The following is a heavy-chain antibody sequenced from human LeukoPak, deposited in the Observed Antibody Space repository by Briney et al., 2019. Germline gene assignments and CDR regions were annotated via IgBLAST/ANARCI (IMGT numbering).Heavy chain of an antibody. J-gene: IGHJ3*02. V-gene: IGHV4-4*07. CDR3: ARGYKPASGKDGAFDI. Sequence: PSETLSLTCTVSGDSINNFYWSWIRQPAGKGLEWIGRIYSSGSTDYNPSLTSRVSMSVDTSKNQFSLRLTSVTAADTALYYCARGYKPASGKDGAFDIWGQETMVTVSS. CDR1: GDSINNFY. CDR2: IYSSGST. D-gene: IGHD6-13*01.